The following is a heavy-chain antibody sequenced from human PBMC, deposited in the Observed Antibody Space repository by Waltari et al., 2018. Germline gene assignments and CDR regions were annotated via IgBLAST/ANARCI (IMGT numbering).Heavy chain of an antibody. J-gene: IGHJ4*02. CDR1: GGSISSPY. Sequence: QVQLQESGPGLVKPSETLSLTCTVSGGSISSPYWSWIRQPPGTGLEWIGYIYYSGSTNYNPSLKSRVTISVDTSKNQFSLKLSSVTAADTAVYYCARNQNCGGDCYPFDYWGQGTLVTVSS. CDR3: ARNQNCGGDCYPFDY. CDR2: IYYSGST. D-gene: IGHD2-21*01. V-gene: IGHV4-59*11.